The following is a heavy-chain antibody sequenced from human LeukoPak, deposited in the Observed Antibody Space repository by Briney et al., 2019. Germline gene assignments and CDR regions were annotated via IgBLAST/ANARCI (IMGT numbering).Heavy chain of an antibody. J-gene: IGHJ6*02. V-gene: IGHV4-59*01. Sequence: SESLSLTCTVSGGSISSYYWSWIRQPPGKGLEWIGYIYYSGSTNYNPSLKSRVTISVDTPKNQFSLKLSSVTAADTAVYYCARVGVGATRQRYYYYYGMDVWGQGTTVTVSS. D-gene: IGHD1-26*01. CDR2: IYYSGST. CDR1: GGSISSYY. CDR3: ARVGVGATRQRYYYYYGMDV.